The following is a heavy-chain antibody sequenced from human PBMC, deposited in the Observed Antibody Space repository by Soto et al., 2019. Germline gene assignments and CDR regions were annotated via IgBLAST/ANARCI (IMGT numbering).Heavy chain of an antibody. J-gene: IGHJ6*02. CDR3: TRVKERLIRRRFHYYGMDV. D-gene: IGHD6-25*01. CDR1: GFRFGAYT. Sequence: GSLRLSGTGAGFRFGAYTISWVRQAPGKVLEWVGSIRSTVYGPTPDVAASLRGRFTVSRDDSNDTAYLHMNNLRNEDAAIYYCTRVKERLIRRRFHYYGMDVWGQGTTVTVYS. V-gene: IGHV3-49*04. CDR2: IRSTVYGPTP.